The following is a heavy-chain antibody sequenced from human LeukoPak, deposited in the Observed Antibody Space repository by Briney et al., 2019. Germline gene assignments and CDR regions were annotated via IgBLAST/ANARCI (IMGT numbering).Heavy chain of an antibody. Sequence: GGSLRLSCAASGFTFSSYSMNWVRQAPGKGLEWVSSISSSSGYIYSADSVKGRFTISRDNAKNSPYLQMNSLRAEDTAVYYCATTLYGYSLGEFDYWGQGTLVTVSS. CDR3: ATTLYGYSLGEFDY. CDR1: GFTFSSYS. V-gene: IGHV3-21*01. J-gene: IGHJ4*02. CDR2: ISSSSGYI. D-gene: IGHD5-18*01.